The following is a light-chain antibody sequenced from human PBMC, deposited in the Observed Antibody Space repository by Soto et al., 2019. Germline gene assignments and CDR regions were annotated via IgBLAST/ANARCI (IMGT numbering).Light chain of an antibody. J-gene: IGLJ2*01. CDR2: DVS. V-gene: IGLV2-14*03. CDR1: TSDVGGYNY. Sequence: QSVLTQPASVSGSPGQSITISCTGTTSDVGGYNYVSWYQQNPGKAPKLMISDVSDRPSGISDRFSGSKSGNTASLTISGVQAEDEADYYCFSYRSGGTMVFGGGTKLTVL. CDR3: FSYRSGGTMV.